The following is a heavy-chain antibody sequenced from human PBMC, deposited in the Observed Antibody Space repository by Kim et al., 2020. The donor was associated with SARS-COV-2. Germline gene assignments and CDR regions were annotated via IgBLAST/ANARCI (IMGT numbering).Heavy chain of an antibody. J-gene: IGHJ6*02. CDR1: GGSISSYY. Sequence: SETLSLTCTVSGGSISSYYWSWSRQPPGKGLEWVGYGYYSGSTNYNHSLKIRVTISVDTAKNQFSLKLSSVTAADTAVYYCATESSRWFRYYYYYDMDVWGQGTPVTVSS. D-gene: IGHD6-13*01. V-gene: IGHV4-59*01. CDR3: ATESSRWFRYYYYYDMDV. CDR2: GYYSGST.